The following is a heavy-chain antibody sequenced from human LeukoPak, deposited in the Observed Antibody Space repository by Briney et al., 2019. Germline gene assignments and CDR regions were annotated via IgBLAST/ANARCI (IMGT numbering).Heavy chain of an antibody. Sequence: ASVKVSCKASGGTFSSYAITWVRQAPGQGLEWMGGIIPIFGTANYAQKFQGRVTITADESTSTAYMELSSLRSEDTAVYYCGYCSGGSCYSRDWFDPWGQGTLVTVSS. V-gene: IGHV1-69*13. CDR2: IIPIFGTA. CDR1: GGTFSSYA. D-gene: IGHD2-15*01. J-gene: IGHJ5*02. CDR3: GYCSGGSCYSRDWFDP.